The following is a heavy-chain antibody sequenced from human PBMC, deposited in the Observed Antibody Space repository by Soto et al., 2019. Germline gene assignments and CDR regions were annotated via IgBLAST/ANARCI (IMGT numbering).Heavy chain of an antibody. CDR3: VRPLPSGQTHARDV. J-gene: IGHJ6*02. CDR1: GLPVACSY. Sequence: GGSLRLSCVASGLPVACSYMALVRPAPGKGLEWASVIYNDGTTYYSQSVEGRFTISRDTSKNTLYLQMDRLRDEDTAVYYCVRPLPSGQTHARDVWGQGTTVTVSS. V-gene: IGHV3-53*01. D-gene: IGHD3-10*01. CDR2: IYNDGTT.